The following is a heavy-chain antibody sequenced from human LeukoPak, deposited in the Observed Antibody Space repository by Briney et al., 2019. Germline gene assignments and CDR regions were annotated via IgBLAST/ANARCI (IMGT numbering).Heavy chain of an antibody. J-gene: IGHJ4*02. V-gene: IGHV3-30*02. CDR2: IRYDGGNK. Sequence: QPGGSLRLSCAASGFTFSSYGIHWVRQAPGKGLEWVAFIRYDGGNKYYADSVKGRFNISRDNSKNTLYLQMNTLRPEDTAVYYCAKDGLRWTVSYFDYWGQGTLVTVSS. CDR1: GFTFSSYG. CDR3: AKDGLRWTVSYFDY. D-gene: IGHD4-17*01.